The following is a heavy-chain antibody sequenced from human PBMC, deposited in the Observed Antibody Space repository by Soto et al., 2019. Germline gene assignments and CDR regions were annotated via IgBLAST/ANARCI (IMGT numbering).Heavy chain of an antibody. CDR2: ISSSGSTI. J-gene: IGHJ6*02. CDR3: ARAYDYYYYGMDV. Sequence: GGSLRLSCAASGFTFSSYEMNWVRQAPGKGLEWVSYISSSGSTIYYADSVKGRFTISRDNAKNSLYLQMNSLRAEDTAVYYCARAYDYYYYGMDVWGQGTTVTVSS. V-gene: IGHV3-48*03. CDR1: GFTFSSYE.